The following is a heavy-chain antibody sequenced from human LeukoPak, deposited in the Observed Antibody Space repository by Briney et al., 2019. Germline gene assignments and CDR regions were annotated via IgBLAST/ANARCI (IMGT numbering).Heavy chain of an antibody. D-gene: IGHD6-19*01. Sequence: SETLSLTCAVHGGSFSGYYWSWIRQPPGKGLEWIGEINYSGSTNYNPSLKSRVTISVDTSKNQFSLKLSSVTAADTAVYYCASILGQWRELDYWGQGTLVTVSS. CDR1: GGSFSGYY. J-gene: IGHJ4*02. CDR2: INYSGST. V-gene: IGHV4-34*01. CDR3: ASILGQWRELDY.